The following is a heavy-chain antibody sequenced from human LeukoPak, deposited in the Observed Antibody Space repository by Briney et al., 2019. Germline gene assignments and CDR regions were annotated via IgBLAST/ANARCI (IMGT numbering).Heavy chain of an antibody. CDR2: ISWNSGSI. Sequence: GGSLRLSCAASGFTFSSYAMNWVRQAPGKGLEWVSGISWNSGSIGYADSVKGRFTISRDNAKNSLYLQMNSLRAEDMALYYCAKDHSAGIAAAGYFDYWGQGTLVTVSS. CDR3: AKDHSAGIAAAGYFDY. V-gene: IGHV3-9*03. CDR1: GFTFSSYA. J-gene: IGHJ4*02. D-gene: IGHD6-13*01.